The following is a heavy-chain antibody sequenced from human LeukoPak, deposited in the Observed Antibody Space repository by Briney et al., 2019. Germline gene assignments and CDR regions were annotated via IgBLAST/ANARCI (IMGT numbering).Heavy chain of an antibody. J-gene: IGHJ3*02. D-gene: IGHD3-3*01. CDR2: IYSGGST. CDR3: ASFTQYYDFRPDAFDI. CDR1: GFTVSSNY. Sequence: PGGSLRLSCAASGFTVSSNYMSWVRQAPGKGLEWVSVIYSGGSTYYADSVKGRFTISRDNSKNTLYLQMNSLRAEDTAVYYCASFTQYYDFRPDAFDIWGQGTMVTVSS. V-gene: IGHV3-66*01.